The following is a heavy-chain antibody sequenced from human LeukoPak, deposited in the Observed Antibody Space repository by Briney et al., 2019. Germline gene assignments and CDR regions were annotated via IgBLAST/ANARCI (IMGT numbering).Heavy chain of an antibody. CDR1: GFTFGNYA. Sequence: GGSLTLSCVASGFTFGNYAMSWVRQAPGKGLEWVSVCSGGGDATYYADSVKGRFTISRDNSKNTLYLQMNSLRAEDTAVYYCAKGSWDVVAGVTRGAPFDYWGQGTLVTVSS. D-gene: IGHD2-2*01. CDR2: CSGGGDAT. CDR3: AKGSWDVVAGVTRGAPFDY. V-gene: IGHV3-23*01. J-gene: IGHJ4*02.